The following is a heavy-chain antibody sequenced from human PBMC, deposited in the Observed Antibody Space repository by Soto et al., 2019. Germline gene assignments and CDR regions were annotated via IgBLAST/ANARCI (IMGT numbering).Heavy chain of an antibody. CDR1: GGSISSYY. V-gene: IGHV4-59*01. CDR2: IFYSGST. Sequence: QVQLQESGPGLVKPSETLSLTCTVSGGSISSYYWSWIRQPPGKGQEWIGFIFYSGSTSYNPSLKSRVTISIDTSEYPFSLKLNSVTAADTAVYYCASMIGDPVLSFDSWGQGTLVAVSS. CDR3: ASMIGDPVLSFDS. D-gene: IGHD3-10*02. J-gene: IGHJ5*01.